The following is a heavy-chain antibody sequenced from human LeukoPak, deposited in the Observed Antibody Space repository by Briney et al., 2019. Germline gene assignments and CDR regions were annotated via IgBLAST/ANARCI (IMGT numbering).Heavy chain of an antibody. D-gene: IGHD1-26*01. CDR3: AREGARGAFDI. CDR2: INHSGST. J-gene: IGHJ3*02. Sequence: SETLSLTCSVYGGSFSGYYWSWIRQPPGKGLEWIGEINHSGSTNYNPSLKSRVTISVDTSKNQFSLKLSSVTAADTAVYYCAREGARGAFDIWGQGTMVTVSS. V-gene: IGHV4-34*01. CDR1: GGSFSGYY.